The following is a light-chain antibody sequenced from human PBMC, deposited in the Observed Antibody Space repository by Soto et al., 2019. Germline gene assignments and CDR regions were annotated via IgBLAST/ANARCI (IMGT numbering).Light chain of an antibody. CDR2: GAS. J-gene: IGKJ5*01. Sequence: VLTHSKGTLSWSRGDSGGRCFITIQSVSSNYLAWYQQKPGQAPRLLIYGASSRATGIPDRFSGSVSGTDFTLTISSLEPQDSAVYYCQQRSNRRPITLLLGTRLEIK. V-gene: IGKV3D-20*02. CDR3: QQRSNRRPIT. CDR1: QSVSSNY.